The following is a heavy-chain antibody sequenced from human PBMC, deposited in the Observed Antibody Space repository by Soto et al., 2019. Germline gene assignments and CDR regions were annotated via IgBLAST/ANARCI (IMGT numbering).Heavy chain of an antibody. J-gene: IGHJ3*02. V-gene: IGHV3-72*01. D-gene: IGHD1-26*01. CDR3: ARPLVGSGGRGFEX. Sequence: GGSLRLSCAASGFTFSDHYMDWVRQAPGKGLEWVGRIRNKANSYRTEYAASVKGRFTVSRDDAMNALYLQMNSLKTEDTAVYYCARPLVGSGGRGFEXWGQVTTVTVS. CDR1: GFTFSDHY. CDR2: IRNKANSYRT.